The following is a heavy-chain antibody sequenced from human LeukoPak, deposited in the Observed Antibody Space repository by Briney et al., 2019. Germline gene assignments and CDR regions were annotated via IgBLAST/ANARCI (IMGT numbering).Heavy chain of an antibody. J-gene: IGHJ4*02. CDR2: IYSGGNT. D-gene: IGHD3-22*01. Sequence: PGGSLRLSCAAPGFTVSINYMSWVRQAPGKGLEWVSVIYSGGNTYYADSVKGRFTISRDNSKNTLFLQMNSLRAEDTAVYYCARDRRYYDTSGYYDWGQGTLVTVSS. CDR1: GFTVSINY. V-gene: IGHV3-53*01. CDR3: ARDRRYYDTSGYYD.